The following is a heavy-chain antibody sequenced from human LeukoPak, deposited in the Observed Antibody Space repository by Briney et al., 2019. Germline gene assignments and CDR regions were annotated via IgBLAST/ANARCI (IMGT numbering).Heavy chain of an antibody. Sequence: PGGSLRLSCAASGFTFISYGMHWVRQAPGQGLEWMGWINPNSGGTNYAQKFQGRVTMTRDTSISTAYMELSRLRSDDTAVYYCARSIAAARPDAFDIWGQGTMVTVSS. V-gene: IGHV1-2*02. CDR1: GFTFISYG. CDR2: INPNSGGT. CDR3: ARSIAAARPDAFDI. J-gene: IGHJ3*02. D-gene: IGHD6-13*01.